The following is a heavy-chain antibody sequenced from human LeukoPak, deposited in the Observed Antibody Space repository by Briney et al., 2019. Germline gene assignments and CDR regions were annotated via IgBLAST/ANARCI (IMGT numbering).Heavy chain of an antibody. CDR1: GGTFSSYA. D-gene: IGHD5-18*01. Sequence: GASVKVSCKASGGTFSSYAISWVRQAPGQGLEWMGGIIPIFGTANYAQKFQGRVTITADKSTSTAYMELSSLRSEDTAVYYCARGDTAMAYNSFDYWGQGTLVTVSS. CDR2: IIPIFGTA. CDR3: ARGDTAMAYNSFDY. J-gene: IGHJ4*02. V-gene: IGHV1-69*06.